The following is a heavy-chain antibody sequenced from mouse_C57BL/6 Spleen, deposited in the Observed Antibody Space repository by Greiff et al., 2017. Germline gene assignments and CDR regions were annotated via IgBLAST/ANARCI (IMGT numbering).Heavy chain of an antibody. D-gene: IGHD1-1*01. CDR3: ARITTVVDYYAMDY. J-gene: IGHJ4*01. CDR1: GYTFTSYW. CDR2: IHPNSGST. Sequence: VQLQQSGAELVKPGASVKLSCKASGYTFTSYWMHWVKQRPGQGLEWIGMIHPNSGSTNYNEKFKSKATLTVDKSSSTAYMQLSSLTSEDSAVYYCARITTVVDYYAMDYWGQGTSVTVSS. V-gene: IGHV1-64*01.